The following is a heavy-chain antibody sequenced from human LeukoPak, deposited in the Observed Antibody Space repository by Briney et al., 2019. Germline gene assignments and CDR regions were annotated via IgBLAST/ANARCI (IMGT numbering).Heavy chain of an antibody. CDR1: GYTFTSYD. CDR2: INPNSGGT. D-gene: IGHD3-9*01. V-gene: IGHV1-2*02. Sequence: RASVKVSCKASGYTFTSYDINWVRQATGQGLEWMGWINPNSGGTNYAQKFQGRVTMTRDTSISTAYMELSRLRSDDTAVYYCAKGRWGLTINNFDIWGQGTMVTVSS. J-gene: IGHJ3*02. CDR3: AKGRWGLTINNFDI.